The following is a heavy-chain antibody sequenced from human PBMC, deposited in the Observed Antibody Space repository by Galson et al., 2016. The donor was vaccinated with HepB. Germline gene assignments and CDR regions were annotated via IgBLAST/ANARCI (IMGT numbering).Heavy chain of an antibody. CDR2: IVSDGRT. Sequence: SLRLSCAVSGFRLSSYRMTWVRQAPGKGLEWVSTIVSDGRTYYGDAVTGRFTISRDTSTNELFLQMNSLRAEDTAIYSCAKDWGYDYGPNLDSWGQGTLVTVSS. J-gene: IGHJ5*01. D-gene: IGHD4/OR15-4a*01. CDR1: GFRLSSYR. V-gene: IGHV3-23*01. CDR3: AKDWGYDYGPNLDS.